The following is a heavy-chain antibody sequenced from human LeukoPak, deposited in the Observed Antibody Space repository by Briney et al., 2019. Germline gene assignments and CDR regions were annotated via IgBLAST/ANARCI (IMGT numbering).Heavy chain of an antibody. V-gene: IGHV1-18*01. Sequence: ASVKVSCKTSGYSFISYGISWVRQAPAQGLEWMGWISNYNGNTNYAQKFQGRVTMTTETSTSTAYMELASMTSDDTALYYCAIRSGTYPYYFDYWGPGTRVSVST. CDR2: ISNYNGNT. CDR1: GYSFISYG. CDR3: AIRSGTYPYYFDY. J-gene: IGHJ4*02. D-gene: IGHD1-26*01.